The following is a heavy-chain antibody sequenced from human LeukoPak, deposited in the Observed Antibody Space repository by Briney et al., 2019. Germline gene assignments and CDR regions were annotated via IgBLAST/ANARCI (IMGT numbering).Heavy chain of an antibody. CDR1: GFTFSTYA. CDR3: AKDPTAVLASFDL. CDR2: MSGNGGVK. V-gene: IGHV3-23*01. Sequence: GGSLRLSCVGSGFTFSTYAMSWVRQPAGKGPQWVAGMSGNGGVKYYADFVKGRFAISRDNSKNTLFLQKNTLRAENTAIYYCAKDPTAVLASFDLWGQGTLVTVSS. D-gene: IGHD2-8*02. J-gene: IGHJ3*01.